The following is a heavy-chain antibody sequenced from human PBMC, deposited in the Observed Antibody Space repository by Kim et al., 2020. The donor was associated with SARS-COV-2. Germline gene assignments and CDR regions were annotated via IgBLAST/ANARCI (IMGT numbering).Heavy chain of an antibody. CDR2: ISSSGSTI. J-gene: IGHJ4*02. Sequence: GGSLRLSCAASGFTFSSYEMNWVRQAPGKGLEWVSYISSSGSTIYYADSVKGRFTISRDNAKNSLYLQMNSLRAEDTAVYYCARDYDFWSGYPNAFDYWGQGTLVTVSS. CDR1: GFTFSSYE. V-gene: IGHV3-48*03. D-gene: IGHD3-3*01. CDR3: ARDYDFWSGYPNAFDY.